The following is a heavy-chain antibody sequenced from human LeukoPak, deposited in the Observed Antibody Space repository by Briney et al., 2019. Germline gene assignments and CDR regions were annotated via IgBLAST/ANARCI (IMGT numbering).Heavy chain of an antibody. D-gene: IGHD2-2*01. Sequence: PGGSLRLSCAASEFTFSLYAMNWVRQAPAKGLEWVSYINDVSGDIHYADSVKGRFTISRDNARNTLYLQMNSLRAEDTAVYYCARDTFQPGLIDCWGQGTLVTVSS. CDR3: ARDTFQPGLIDC. CDR2: INDVSGDI. J-gene: IGHJ4*02. CDR1: EFTFSLYA. V-gene: IGHV3-21*05.